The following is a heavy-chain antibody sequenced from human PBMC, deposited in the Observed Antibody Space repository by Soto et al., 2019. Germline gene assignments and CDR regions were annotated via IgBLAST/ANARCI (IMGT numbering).Heavy chain of an antibody. Sequence: QVQLQESGPGLVKPSETLSLTCSVSGDSIRSYYWTWIRQPPGKGLEWVGNIAHSGSTNYNPSLKSRVTISADPSNNHFSLKLTSVTAADTAFYFCARVGPTDDDALDIWGQGTLVTVSS. CDR3: ARVGPTDDDALDI. D-gene: IGHD1-1*01. J-gene: IGHJ3*02. CDR2: IAHSGST. V-gene: IGHV4-59*01. CDR1: GDSIRSYY.